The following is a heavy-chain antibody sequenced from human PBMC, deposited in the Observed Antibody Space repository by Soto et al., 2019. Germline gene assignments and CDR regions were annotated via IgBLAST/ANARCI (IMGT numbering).Heavy chain of an antibody. CDR3: ASVRGAMSSGWYHYFDY. D-gene: IGHD6-19*01. CDR1: GYTFTSYY. V-gene: IGHV1-46*01. CDR2: INPSGGST. J-gene: IGHJ4*02. Sequence: QVQLVQSGAEVKKPGASVKVSCKASGYTFTSYYMHWVRQAPGQGLEWMGIINPSGGSTSYAQKFQGRVTMTRDTSTSTVYMELSSLRSEDTAVYYCASVRGAMSSGWYHYFDYWGQGTLVTVSS.